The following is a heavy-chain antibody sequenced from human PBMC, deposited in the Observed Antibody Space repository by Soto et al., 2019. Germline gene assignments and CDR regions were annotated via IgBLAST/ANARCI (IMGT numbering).Heavy chain of an antibody. V-gene: IGHV1-18*01. CDR3: ARVGGAVVAADY. CDR1: GYTFIHYG. CDR2: INPDNGNT. Sequence: QVQLVQSGPEVKKPGASVKVSCKTSGYTFIHYGISWVRQAPGQGLEWMGWINPDNGNTNFAQRLQGRVTMTADRSTRTAYMELRSLRLDDTAMYYCARVGGAVVAADYWGQGTLVSVSS. D-gene: IGHD2-15*01. J-gene: IGHJ4*02.